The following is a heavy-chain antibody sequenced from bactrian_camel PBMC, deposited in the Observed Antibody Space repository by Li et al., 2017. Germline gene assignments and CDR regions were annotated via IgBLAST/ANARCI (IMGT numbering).Heavy chain of an antibody. D-gene: IGHD7*01. CDR3: ADGGEQYCRDASDFDT. Sequence: VQLVESGGGLVQPGGSARLSCKTSGFTFKNYYMGWVRQAPGKGLEWVASLYSDDPTTYYADPLKGRFTVSRDNARKTLSLQMNDLKPEDTAVYYCADGGEQYCRDASDFDTYGQGTQVTVS. J-gene: IGHJ6*01. CDR1: GFTFKNYY. CDR2: LYSDDPTT. V-gene: IGHV3-2*01.